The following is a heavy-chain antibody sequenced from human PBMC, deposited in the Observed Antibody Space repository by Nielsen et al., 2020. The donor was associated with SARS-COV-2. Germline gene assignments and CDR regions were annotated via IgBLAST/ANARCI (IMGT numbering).Heavy chain of an antibody. V-gene: IGHV3-9*01. CDR2: ISWNSGSI. CDR1: GFTFDDYA. Sequence: SLKIPCAASGFTFDDYAMHWVWQAPGKGLEWVSGISWNSGSIGYADSVKGRFTISRDNAKNSLYLQMNSLRAEDTALYYCAKASPDGMDVWGQGTTVTVSS. J-gene: IGHJ6*02. CDR3: AKASPDGMDV.